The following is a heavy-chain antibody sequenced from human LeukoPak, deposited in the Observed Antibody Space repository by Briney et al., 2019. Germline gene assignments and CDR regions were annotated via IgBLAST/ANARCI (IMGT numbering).Heavy chain of an antibody. V-gene: IGHV3-21*01. Sequence: GGSLSLSFAAAGFTLINYRIDSGRQAPGKGLEWVSSISSRSRYIYYTDSVKCRFTMSRARAKYSLNLQMNSLTAEDTVVYYCMSPGGDGYHPHYWGQGTLVTVSS. CDR1: GFTLINYR. CDR2: ISSRSRYI. CDR3: MSPGGDGYHPHY. D-gene: IGHD5-24*01. J-gene: IGHJ4*02.